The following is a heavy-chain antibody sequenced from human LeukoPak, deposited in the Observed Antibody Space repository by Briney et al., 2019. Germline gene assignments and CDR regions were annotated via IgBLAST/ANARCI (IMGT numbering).Heavy chain of an antibody. CDR3: ARGLPPLRRDGYNDWFDP. CDR2: INHSGST. J-gene: IGHJ5*02. Sequence: PSETLSLTCAVYGGSFSGYYWTWIRQPPGKGLEWIGEINHSGSTNYNPSLKCRVTISVDTSKNQFSLKLSSVTAADTAVYYCARGLPPLRRDGYNDWFDPWGQGTLVTVSS. CDR1: GGSFSGYY. V-gene: IGHV4-34*01. D-gene: IGHD5-24*01.